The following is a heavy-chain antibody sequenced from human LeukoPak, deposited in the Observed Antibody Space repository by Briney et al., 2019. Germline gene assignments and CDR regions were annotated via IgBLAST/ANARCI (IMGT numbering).Heavy chain of an antibody. CDR2: IYHSGST. Sequence: SETLSLTCTVSGYSISSGYYWGWIRQPPGKGLEWIGSIYHSGSTYYNPSLKSRVTISVDTSKNQFSLKLSSVTAADTAVYYCASLVSRVRGVIEDYWGQGTLVTVSS. V-gene: IGHV4-38-2*02. CDR3: ASLVSRVRGVIEDY. CDR1: GYSISSGYY. D-gene: IGHD3-10*01. J-gene: IGHJ4*02.